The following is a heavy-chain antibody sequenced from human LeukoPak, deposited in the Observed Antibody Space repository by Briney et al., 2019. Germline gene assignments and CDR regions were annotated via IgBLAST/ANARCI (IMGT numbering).Heavy chain of an antibody. J-gene: IGHJ5*02. CDR3: AREPYYYDSSGYYSPSGWFDP. Sequence: ASVKVSCKASGYTFTSYGISWVRQAPGQGLEWMGWISAYNGNTNYAQKLQGRVTMTTDTSTSTAYMELRSLRSDDTAVYYCAREPYYYDSSGYYSPSGWFDPWGQGTLVTVSS. CDR1: GYTFTSYG. CDR2: ISAYNGNT. D-gene: IGHD3-22*01. V-gene: IGHV1-18*01.